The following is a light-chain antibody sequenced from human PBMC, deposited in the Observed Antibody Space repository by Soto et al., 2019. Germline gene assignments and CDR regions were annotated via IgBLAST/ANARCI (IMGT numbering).Light chain of an antibody. V-gene: IGLV2-14*01. CDR3: SSYTSSSTLNVV. CDR1: SSDVGGYNY. CDR2: EVS. Sequence: VLTQPASVSGSPGQSITISCTGTSSDVGGYNYVSWYQQHPGKAPKLMIYEVSNRPSGVSNRFSGSKSGNTASLTISGLQAEDEADYYCSSYTSSSTLNVVFGGGTKVTVL. J-gene: IGLJ2*01.